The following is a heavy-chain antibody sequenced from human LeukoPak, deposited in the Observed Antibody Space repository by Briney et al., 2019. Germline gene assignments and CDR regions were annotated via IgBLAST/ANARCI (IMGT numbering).Heavy chain of an antibody. V-gene: IGHV3-48*02. CDR1: GFTVSGYS. CDR2: ISSTTSTI. Sequence: PGGSLRLPCAASGFTVSGYSMTWVRQAPGKGLEWISYISSTTSTIYYADSVKGRFTISRDNAKNSLYLQMNSLRDEDTAVYYCALLPLRIFPDVFDLWGQGTMVTVSS. J-gene: IGHJ3*01. CDR3: ALLPLRIFPDVFDL. D-gene: IGHD3-3*01.